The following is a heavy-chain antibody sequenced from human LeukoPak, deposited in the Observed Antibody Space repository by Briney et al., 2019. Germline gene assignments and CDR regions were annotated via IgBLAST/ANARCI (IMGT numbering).Heavy chain of an antibody. D-gene: IGHD3-22*01. V-gene: IGHV4-61*02. J-gene: IGHJ6*03. CDR3: ARRGVVVRPMDV. CDR2: IYTGGIT. CDR1: VGSISSGSYY. Sequence: SQTLSLTCTVSVGSISSGSYYWSWIRQPAGTGLEWIGRIYTGGITNYNPSLKSRVTISMDTSKNQFSLRLSSVTAADTAVYYCARRGVVVRPMDVWGKGTTVTISS.